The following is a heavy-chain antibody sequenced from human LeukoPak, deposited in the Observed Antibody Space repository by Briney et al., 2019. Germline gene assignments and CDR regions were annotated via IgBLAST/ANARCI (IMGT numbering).Heavy chain of an antibody. CDR1: GGSISSYY. Sequence: ERLSLTRTVSGGSISSYYWSWIRQPPGKGLEWIGYIYYSGSTNYNPSLKSRVTISVDASKNQFSLELNFVTAADTAMYYCARGIGSSWYYYYYKDGWGKGTTVTVSS. D-gene: IGHD6-13*01. V-gene: IGHV4-59*01. CDR3: ARGIGSSWYYYYYKDG. J-gene: IGHJ6*03. CDR2: IYYSGST.